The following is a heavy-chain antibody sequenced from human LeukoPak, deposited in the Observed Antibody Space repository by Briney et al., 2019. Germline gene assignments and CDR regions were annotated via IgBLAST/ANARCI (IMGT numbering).Heavy chain of an antibody. D-gene: IGHD6-13*01. CDR1: GGSISSSSYY. J-gene: IGHJ4*02. V-gene: IGHV4-39*07. CDR3: ASIAAAGTYPLDY. CDR2: IYYSGST. Sequence: SETLSLTCTVSGGSISSSSYYWGWIRQPPGKGLEWIGSIYYSGSTYYNPSLKSRVTISVDTSKNQFSLKLGSVTAADTAVYYCASIAAAGTYPLDYWGQGTLVTVSS.